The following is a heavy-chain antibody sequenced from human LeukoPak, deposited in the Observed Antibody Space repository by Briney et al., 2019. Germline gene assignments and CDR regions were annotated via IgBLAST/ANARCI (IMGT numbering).Heavy chain of an antibody. CDR1: GGSISSGGYS. J-gene: IGHJ4*02. Sequence: ASETLSLTCAVSGGSISSGGYSWSWIRQPPGKGLEWIGYIYHSGSTYYNPSLKSRVTISVDRSKNQFSLKLSSVTAADTAVYYCARQAPYDSHNPFDYWGQGTLVTVSS. V-gene: IGHV4-30-2*01. D-gene: IGHD3-22*01. CDR3: ARQAPYDSHNPFDY. CDR2: IYHSGST.